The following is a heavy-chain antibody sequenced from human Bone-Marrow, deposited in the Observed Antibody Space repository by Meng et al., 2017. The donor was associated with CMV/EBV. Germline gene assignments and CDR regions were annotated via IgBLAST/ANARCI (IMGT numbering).Heavy chain of an antibody. CDR1: GFSLSTSGMC. CDR3: ARTLLGYTNAAYYYYYGMDV. V-gene: IGHV2-70*20. D-gene: IGHD5-18*01. CDR2: IDWDDDK. Sequence: SGPTLVKPTQTLTLTCTFSGFSLSTSGMCVSWVRQPPGKALEWLALIDWDDDKYYSTSLKTRLTISKDTSKNQVVLTMTNMDPVDTATYYCARTLLGYTNAAYYYYYGMDVWAQGTTVTVSS. J-gene: IGHJ6*02.